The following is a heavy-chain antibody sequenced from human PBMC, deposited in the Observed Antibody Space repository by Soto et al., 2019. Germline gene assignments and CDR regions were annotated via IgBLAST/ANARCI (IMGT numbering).Heavy chain of an antibody. CDR1: GGTFSSYA. D-gene: IGHD4-17*01. CDR2: IIPIFGTA. CDR3: ASSYGDYLFDY. J-gene: IGHJ4*02. V-gene: IGHV1-69*13. Sequence: GASVKVSCKASGGTFSSYAISWVRQAPGQGLEWMGGIIPIFGTANYAQKFQGRVTITADESTSTAYMELSSLRSEDTAVYYCASSYGDYLFDYWGQGXLVTVYS.